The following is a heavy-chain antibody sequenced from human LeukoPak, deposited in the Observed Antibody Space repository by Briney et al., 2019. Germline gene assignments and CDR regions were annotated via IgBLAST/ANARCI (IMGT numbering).Heavy chain of an antibody. D-gene: IGHD1-26*01. V-gene: IGHV3-20*04. Sequence: PGGSLRLSCAASGFTFDDYGMSWVRQAPGKGLEWVSGINWNGGSTGYADSVKGRFTISRDNAKNSLYLQMNSLRAEDTALYYCARDGTFVGAKPFWFDPWGQGTLVTVSS. J-gene: IGHJ5*02. CDR2: INWNGGST. CDR1: GFTFDDYG. CDR3: ARDGTFVGAKPFWFDP.